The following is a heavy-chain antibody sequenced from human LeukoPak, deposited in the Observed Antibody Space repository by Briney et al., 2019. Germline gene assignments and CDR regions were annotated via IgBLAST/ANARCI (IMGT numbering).Heavy chain of an antibody. Sequence: GASVKVSCKASGYTFSNYVINWGRQAAGQGLGGMGWMNPKSGNTGSAQNFQGRVTMTRNSSITTSYMELSSLRSEDTAVYYCARGNFRQQLRGRFDYWGQGTLVTVSS. J-gene: IGHJ4*02. CDR1: GYTFSNYV. CDR3: ARGNFRQQLRGRFDY. V-gene: IGHV1-8*01. D-gene: IGHD6-13*01. CDR2: MNPKSGNT.